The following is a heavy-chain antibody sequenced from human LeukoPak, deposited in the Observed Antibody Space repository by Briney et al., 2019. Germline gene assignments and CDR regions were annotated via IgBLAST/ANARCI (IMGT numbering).Heavy chain of an antibody. Sequence: GGSLRLSCAASGFTFSSYEMNWVSQAPGKGLEWVSYISSRGTTIYHADSVKCRFTISRDNAKNSLYLQMNSLRAEDTAVYYCARLAAAGFDYWGQGTLVTVSS. J-gene: IGHJ4*02. V-gene: IGHV3-48*03. CDR1: GFTFSSYE. CDR2: ISSRGTTI. CDR3: ARLAAAGFDY. D-gene: IGHD6-13*01.